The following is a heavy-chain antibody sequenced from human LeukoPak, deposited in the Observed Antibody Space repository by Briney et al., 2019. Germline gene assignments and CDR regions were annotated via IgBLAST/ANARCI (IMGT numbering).Heavy chain of an antibody. Sequence: GGSLRLSCAASGFTFSSYAMHWVRKAPGKGLEYVSAISSNGGSTYYANSVKGRFTISRDNSKNTLYLQMGSLRAEDMAVYYCARDLDYYDSSGVDYSGQGTLATVSS. CDR2: ISSNGGST. J-gene: IGHJ4*02. CDR3: ARDLDYYDSSGVDY. V-gene: IGHV3-64*01. CDR1: GFTFSSYA. D-gene: IGHD3-22*01.